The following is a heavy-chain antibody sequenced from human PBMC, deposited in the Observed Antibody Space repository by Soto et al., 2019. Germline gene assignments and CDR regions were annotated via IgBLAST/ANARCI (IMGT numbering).Heavy chain of an antibody. D-gene: IGHD2-21*02. Sequence: GGSLRLSCAASGFTFSSYAMSWVRQAPGKGLEWVSAISGSGGSTYYADSVKGRFTISRDNSKNTLYLQMNSLRAEDTAVYYCAKDLQHIVVVTATPGDWFDPWGQGTLVTVSS. CDR2: ISGSGGST. CDR1: GFTFSSYA. CDR3: AKDLQHIVVVTATPGDWFDP. J-gene: IGHJ5*02. V-gene: IGHV3-23*01.